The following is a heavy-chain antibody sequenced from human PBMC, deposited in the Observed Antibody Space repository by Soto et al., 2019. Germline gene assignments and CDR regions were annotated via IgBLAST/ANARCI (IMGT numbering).Heavy chain of an antibody. D-gene: IGHD6-13*01. CDR3: ARNSRPGGMDV. CDR1: GFIVSNNY. CDR2: ISSGDDT. J-gene: IGHJ6*02. Sequence: EVQLVVSGGGLIQPGGSLRLSCAASGFIVSNNYMSWVRQAPGKGLEWVAVISSGDDTYYADFMKGRFTISRDNSKNEVYLQMDNLRSEDTAVYYCARNSRPGGMDVWGQGTTVTVSS. V-gene: IGHV3-53*01.